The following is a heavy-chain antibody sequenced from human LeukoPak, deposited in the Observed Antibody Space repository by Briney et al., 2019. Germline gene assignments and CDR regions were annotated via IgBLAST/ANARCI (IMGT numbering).Heavy chain of an antibody. J-gene: IGHJ2*01. CDR3: ARRSEYGVTTWWYFDL. CDR1: GYTFTSYY. Sequence: ASVKVSCKASGYTFTSYYMHWVRQAPGQGLEWMGIINPSGGSTSYAQKFQGRVTMTRDTSTSTVYMELSSLRSEDTAVYYCARRSEYGVTTWWYFDLWGRGTLVTVSS. D-gene: IGHD4-17*01. CDR2: INPSGGST. V-gene: IGHV1-46*01.